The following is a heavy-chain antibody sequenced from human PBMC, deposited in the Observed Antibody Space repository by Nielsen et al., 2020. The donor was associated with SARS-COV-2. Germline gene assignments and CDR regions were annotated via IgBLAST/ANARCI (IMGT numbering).Heavy chain of an antibody. D-gene: IGHD4-23*01. CDR2: ISSSSSYI. CDR3: ARAGSGGVATTVVTSDYWYFDL. Sequence: GESLKISCAASGFTFSSYSMNWVRQAPGKGLECVSSISSSSSYIYYADSVKGRFTISRDNAKNSLYLQMNSLRAEDTAVYYCARAGSGGVATTVVTSDYWYFDLWGRGTLVTVSS. CDR1: GFTFSSYS. J-gene: IGHJ2*01. V-gene: IGHV3-21*01.